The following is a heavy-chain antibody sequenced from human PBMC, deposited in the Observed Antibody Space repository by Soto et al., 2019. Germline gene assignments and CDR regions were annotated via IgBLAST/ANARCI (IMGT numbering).Heavy chain of an antibody. CDR1: GFTFSSYG. Sequence: GGSLRLSCAASGFTFSSYGMHWVRQAPGKGLEWVAVIWYDGSNKYYADSVKGRFTISRDNSKNTLYLQMNSLRAEDTAVYYCARVTYDYGDLLLDYWGQGTLVTVSS. CDR3: ARVTYDYGDLLLDY. D-gene: IGHD4-17*01. CDR2: IWYDGSNK. V-gene: IGHV3-33*01. J-gene: IGHJ4*02.